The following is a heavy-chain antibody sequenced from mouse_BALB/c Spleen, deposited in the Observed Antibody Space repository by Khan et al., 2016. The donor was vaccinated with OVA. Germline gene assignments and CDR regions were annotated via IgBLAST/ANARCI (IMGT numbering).Heavy chain of an antibody. CDR1: GYTFTDYS. Sequence: QIQLVQSGPELKKPGETVKISCKASGYTFTDYSMQWVKQAPGKGLKWVGWINTETGEPTYADDFKGRFAFSLETSASTAYLQINNLKNEDTATYFRSKNDYDRGGLYALDYWGQGTSVTVSS. CDR2: INTETGEP. D-gene: IGHD2-4*01. V-gene: IGHV9-2-1*01. CDR3: SKNDYDRGGLYALDY. J-gene: IGHJ4*01.